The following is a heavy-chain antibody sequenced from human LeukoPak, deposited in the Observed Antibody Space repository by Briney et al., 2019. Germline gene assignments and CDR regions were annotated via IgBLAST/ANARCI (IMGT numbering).Heavy chain of an antibody. CDR1: GYSFTSYW. J-gene: IGHJ6*02. D-gene: IGHD5-24*01. CDR3: ARHRDGYNFMNHYYYYGMDV. V-gene: IGHV5-51*01. CDR2: IYPGDSDT. Sequence: GESLKISCKGSGYSFTSYWIGWVRQMPGKGLEGMGIIYPGDSDTRYSPSFQGQVTISADKSISTAYLQWSSLKASDTAMYYCARHRDGYNFMNHYYYYGMDVWGQGTTVTVS.